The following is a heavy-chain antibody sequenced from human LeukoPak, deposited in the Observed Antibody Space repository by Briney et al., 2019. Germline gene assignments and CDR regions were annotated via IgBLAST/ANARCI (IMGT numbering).Heavy chain of an antibody. J-gene: IGHJ3*02. CDR2: MNPNSGNT. V-gene: IGHV1-8*01. Sequence: ASVKVSCKASGYTFTSYDIHWVRQATGQGLEWMGWMNPNSGNTGYAQKFQGRVTMTRNTSISTAYMELSSLRSEDTAVYYCARVAGVFWNTRYTNAFDIWGRGTVVTVSS. CDR1: GYTFTSYD. CDR3: ARVAGVFWNTRYTNAFDI. D-gene: IGHD1/OR15-1a*01.